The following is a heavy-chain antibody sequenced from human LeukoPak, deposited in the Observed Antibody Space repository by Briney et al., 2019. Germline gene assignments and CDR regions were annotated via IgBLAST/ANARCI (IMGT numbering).Heavy chain of an antibody. CDR1: GGSISRYY. J-gene: IGHJ4*02. D-gene: IGHD5-12*01. CDR3: AREREGEYSGYGYFDY. Sequence: SETLSLTCTVSGGSISRYYWSWIRQPPGKGLEWIGYIYYSGSTNYNPSLKSRVTISVDTSKNQFSLELSSVTAADTAVYYCAREREGEYSGYGYFDYWGQGTLVTVSS. CDR2: IYYSGST. V-gene: IGHV4-59*01.